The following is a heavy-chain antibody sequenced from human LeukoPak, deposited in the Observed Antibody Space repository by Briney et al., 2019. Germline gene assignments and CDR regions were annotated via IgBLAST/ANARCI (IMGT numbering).Heavy chain of an antibody. Sequence: SETLSLTCAVYGGSFSGYYWSWIRQPPGKGLEWIGEINHSGSTNYIPSLKSRVTISVDTSKNQFSLKLSSVTAADTAVYYCARASRYCSSTSCYPTRYNWFDPWGQGTLVTVSS. CDR1: GGSFSGYY. CDR3: ARASRYCSSTSCYPTRYNWFDP. J-gene: IGHJ5*02. D-gene: IGHD2-2*01. CDR2: INHSGST. V-gene: IGHV4-34*01.